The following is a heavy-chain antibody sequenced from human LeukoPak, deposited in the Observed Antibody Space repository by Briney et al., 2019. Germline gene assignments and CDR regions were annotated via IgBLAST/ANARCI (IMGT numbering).Heavy chain of an antibody. CDR1: GYSFTSYW. Sequence: GESLKISCKGSGYSFTSYWISWVRQLPGKGLEWMGRIDPSGSYTNYSPSFQSHVTISADKSISTAYLQWSSLKASDTAMYYCARLFYSHYDYWGQGTLVTVSS. CDR2: IDPSGSYT. V-gene: IGHV5-10-1*01. D-gene: IGHD2-15*01. J-gene: IGHJ4*02. CDR3: ARLFYSHYDY.